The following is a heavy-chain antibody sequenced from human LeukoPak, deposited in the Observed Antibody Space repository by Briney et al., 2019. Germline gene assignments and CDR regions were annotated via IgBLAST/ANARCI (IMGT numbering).Heavy chain of an antibody. J-gene: IGHJ4*01. CDR3: ARDRGDGYNSGYFKN. D-gene: IGHD5-24*01. CDR2: MNPNSGNT. V-gene: IGHV1-8*02. Sequence: ASVEVSCKASGGTFSSYDINWVRQATGQGLEWMGWMNPNSGNTGYAQKFQGRVTMTRNTSISTAYMELSSLRSEDTAVYYCARDRGDGYNSGYFKNWGQEPWSPSPQ. CDR1: GGTFSSYD.